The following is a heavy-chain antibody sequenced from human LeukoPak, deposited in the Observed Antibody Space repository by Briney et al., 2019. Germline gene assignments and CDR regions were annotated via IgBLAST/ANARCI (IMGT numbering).Heavy chain of an antibody. CDR2: IYSNGDT. J-gene: IGHJ3*02. D-gene: IGHD3-22*01. CDR3: ARGPYSYDSSGAFDI. V-gene: IGHV4-39*07. CDR1: GGSIRSRTYF. Sequence: SETLSLTCSVSGGSIRSRTYFWGWIRQPPGKGLEWIGSIYSNGDTYYNPSLKSRFTTSLDTSKNQFSLKLSSVTAADTAVYFCARGPYSYDSSGAFDIWGQGTMVTVSS.